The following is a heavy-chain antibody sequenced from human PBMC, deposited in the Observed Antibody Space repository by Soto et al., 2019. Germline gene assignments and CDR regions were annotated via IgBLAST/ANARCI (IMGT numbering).Heavy chain of an antibody. CDR1: GFTFSSLW. D-gene: IGHD2-15*01. CDR3: ARETVVVDGGFDY. J-gene: IGHJ4*02. V-gene: IGHV3-7*01. CDR2: IKQDGSEK. Sequence: GGSLRLSCAASGFTFSSLWMSWVRQAPGKGLEWVANIKQDGSEKYYVDSVKGRFTISRDNAKNSLYLQMNSLRAEDTAVYYCARETVVVDGGFDYWGQGTLVTVSS.